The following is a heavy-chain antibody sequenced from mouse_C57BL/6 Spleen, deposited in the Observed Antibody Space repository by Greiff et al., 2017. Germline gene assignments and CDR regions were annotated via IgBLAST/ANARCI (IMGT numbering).Heavy chain of an antibody. Sequence: VQLQQSGPELVKPGASVKISCKASGYAFSSSWMNWVKQRTGKGLEWIGRIYPGDGDTNYNGKFKGKATLTADKSYRTAYMQLSSLTSEDSAIYFCARPAITTGDYFDDWGQGTTLTVSS. V-gene: IGHV1-82*01. CDR1: GYAFSSSW. J-gene: IGHJ2*01. CDR3: ARPAITTGDYFDD. D-gene: IGHD1-1*01. CDR2: IYPGDGDT.